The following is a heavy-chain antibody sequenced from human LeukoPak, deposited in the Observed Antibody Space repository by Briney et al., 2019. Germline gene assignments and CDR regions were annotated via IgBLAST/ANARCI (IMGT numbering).Heavy chain of an antibody. CDR1: GFTFSSNW. V-gene: IGHV3-74*01. D-gene: IGHD6-13*01. Sequence: GGSLRLSCAASGFTFSSNWMHWVRQAPGKGLVWVSLIKPDGSSTNYADSVKGRFTISRDNAKNTLYLQMNSLRAEDTAVYYCVPADKQWGQGTLLSVSS. J-gene: IGHJ4*02. CDR2: IKPDGSST. CDR3: VPADKQ.